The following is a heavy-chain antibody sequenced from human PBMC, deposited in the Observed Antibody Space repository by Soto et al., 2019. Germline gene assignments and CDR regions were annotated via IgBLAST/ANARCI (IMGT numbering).Heavy chain of an antibody. J-gene: IGHJ3*02. Sequence: PGGSLRLSCAASGFTFSSYAMHWVRQAPGKGLEWVAVISYDGSNKYYADSVKGRFTIFRDNSKNTLYLQMNSRRAEDTAVYYCARSSYPMGAFDIWGQGTMVTVSS. CDR1: GFTFSSYA. V-gene: IGHV3-30-3*01. D-gene: IGHD2-8*01. CDR3: ARSSYPMGAFDI. CDR2: ISYDGSNK.